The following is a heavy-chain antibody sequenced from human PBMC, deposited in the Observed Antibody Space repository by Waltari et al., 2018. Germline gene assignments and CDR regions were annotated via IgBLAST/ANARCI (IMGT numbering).Heavy chain of an antibody. CDR3: ATGYSSSLRGDDY. CDR2: IIPSFGTA. V-gene: IGHV1-69*06. J-gene: IGHJ4*02. CDR1: GYTFTSYD. Sequence: QVQLVQSGAEVKKPGASVKVSCKASGYTFTSYDINWVRQATGQGLEWMGGIIPSFGTANYAEKFQGRVTITADKATSTAYMELSSLRAEDTAVYYCATGYSSSLRGDDYWGQGTLVTVSS. D-gene: IGHD6-13*01.